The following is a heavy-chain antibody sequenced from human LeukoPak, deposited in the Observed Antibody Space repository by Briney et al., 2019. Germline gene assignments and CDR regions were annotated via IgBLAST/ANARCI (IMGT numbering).Heavy chain of an antibody. CDR3: AREGWDY. CDR1: GGSISSYY. J-gene: IGHJ4*02. Sequence: SETLALTCSVSGGSISSYYWSWIRQPPGKGLEWIGYIYYSGSTNYNPSLKSRVTISVDTSKNQFSLKLSSVTAADTAVYYCAREGWDYRGQGTWSPSPQ. V-gene: IGHV4-59*01. D-gene: IGHD2-15*01. CDR2: IYYSGST.